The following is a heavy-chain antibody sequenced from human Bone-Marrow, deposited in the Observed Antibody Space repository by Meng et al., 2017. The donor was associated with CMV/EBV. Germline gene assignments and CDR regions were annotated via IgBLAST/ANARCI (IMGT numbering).Heavy chain of an antibody. CDR3: ARDSSGYLALFDY. V-gene: IGHV4-34*01. D-gene: IGHD3-22*01. J-gene: IGHJ4*02. CDR1: GGSFSGYY. CDR2: INHSGST. Sequence: SETLSLTCAVYGGSFSGYYWSWIRQPPGKGLEWIGEINHSGSTNYNPSLKSRVTISVDTSKNQFSLKLSSVTAADTAVYYCARDSSGYLALFDYWGQGTLVTVSS.